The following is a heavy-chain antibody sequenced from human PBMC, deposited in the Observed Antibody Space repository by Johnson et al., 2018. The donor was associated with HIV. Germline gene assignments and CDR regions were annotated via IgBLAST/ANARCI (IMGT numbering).Heavy chain of an antibody. Sequence: VQLVESGGGVERRGGSLRLSCAASGFTFSSYTMHWVRQAPGKGLEYVSSISTNGGRTHYANSVKGRFTISRDNSKNTLYLQMGKLRAEDMAVYYCARDGQWGSTTWYSAFDIWGQGTMVTVSS. CDR1: GFTFSSYT. J-gene: IGHJ3*02. CDR2: ISTNGGRT. V-gene: IGHV3-64*01. CDR3: ARDGQWGSTTWYSAFDI. D-gene: IGHD6-13*01.